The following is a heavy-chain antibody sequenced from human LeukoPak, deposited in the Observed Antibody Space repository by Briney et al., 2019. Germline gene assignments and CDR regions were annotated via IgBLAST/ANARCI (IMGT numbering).Heavy chain of an antibody. J-gene: IGHJ4*02. V-gene: IGHV3-23*01. CDR1: GFTFSNYW. Sequence: GGSLRLSCVASGFTFSNYWMSWVRQAPGKGLEWVSAISGSGGSTYYADSVKGRFTISRDNSKNTLYLQMNSLRAEDTAVYYCAKDGGDAGIAVAGYYFDYWGQGTLVTVSS. CDR2: ISGSGGST. CDR3: AKDGGDAGIAVAGYYFDY. D-gene: IGHD6-19*01.